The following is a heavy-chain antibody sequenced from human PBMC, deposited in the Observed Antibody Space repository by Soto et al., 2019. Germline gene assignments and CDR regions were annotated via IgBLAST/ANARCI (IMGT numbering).Heavy chain of an antibody. CDR2: IYHSGTT. J-gene: IGHJ4*02. CDR1: GASISSNNW. V-gene: IGHV4-4*02. D-gene: IGHD2-15*01. Sequence: QVQLQESGPGLVKPSGTLSLTCVVSGASISSNNWWSWVRQPPGKGQEWTGEIYHSGTTSYNPSLKRRVTMSVDKSKNQFSLKVTSVTAADTAVYFCAKDGSGHPYYSDNWGQGTLVTVSS. CDR3: AKDGSGHPYYSDN.